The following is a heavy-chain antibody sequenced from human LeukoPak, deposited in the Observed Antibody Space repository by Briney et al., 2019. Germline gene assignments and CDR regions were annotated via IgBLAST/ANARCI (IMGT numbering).Heavy chain of an antibody. Sequence: SGTLSLTCAVSGGSISSSNWWSWVRQPPGQGLEWIGEIYHSGSTNYNPSPNRRVTISVDKSKTQFSLKLSSVTAADTAVYYCARVGGFSGWLADWGQGTLVTVSS. D-gene: IGHD6-19*01. V-gene: IGHV4-4*02. J-gene: IGHJ4*02. CDR3: ARVGGFSGWLAD. CDR1: GGSISSSNW. CDR2: IYHSGST.